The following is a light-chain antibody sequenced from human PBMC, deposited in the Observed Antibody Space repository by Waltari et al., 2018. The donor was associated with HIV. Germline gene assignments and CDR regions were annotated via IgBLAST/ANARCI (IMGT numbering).Light chain of an antibody. Sequence: EIVLTQSPGTLALSPGERAPLSCRAMQSVSSSYLAWYQQKPGRVPRLLIYAASSRATGIGDRFSGSGSGTDFTLTISRLEPADFAVYYCQQYSSSPWTFGQGTKVEIK. J-gene: IGKJ1*01. CDR1: QSVSSSY. V-gene: IGKV3-20*01. CDR3: QQYSSSPWT. CDR2: AAS.